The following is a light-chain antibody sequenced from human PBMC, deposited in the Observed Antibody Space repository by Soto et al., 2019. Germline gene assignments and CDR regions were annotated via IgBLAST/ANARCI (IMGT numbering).Light chain of an antibody. CDR1: QSVVNF. Sequence: EIQMTRSPSSLSASVRDRVTLTCRASQSVVNFLNWYQQKPGLHPKYLIYDASNLQSGVPSRFSGSGSGTDFTLTISNLQPEDFATYYCKQSFTTWTGGKGTQVAIK. J-gene: IGKJ1*01. CDR2: DAS. CDR3: KQSFTTWT. V-gene: IGKV1-39*01.